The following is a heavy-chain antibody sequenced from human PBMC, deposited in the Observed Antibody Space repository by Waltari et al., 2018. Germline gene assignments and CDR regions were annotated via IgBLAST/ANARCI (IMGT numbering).Heavy chain of an antibody. Sequence: QLQLVQSGAEVKKPGASVKVSCQASGYTFTSYDNNWVRQATGQGLEWMGWMNTNSGNTGYAQKFQGRVTMTRNTSISTAYMELRSLRSEDTAVYDGARGDSFDPWGQGTLVTVSS. D-gene: IGHD4-4*01. CDR1: GYTFTSYD. CDR2: MNTNSGNT. CDR3: ARGDSFDP. V-gene: IGHV1-8*01. J-gene: IGHJ5*02.